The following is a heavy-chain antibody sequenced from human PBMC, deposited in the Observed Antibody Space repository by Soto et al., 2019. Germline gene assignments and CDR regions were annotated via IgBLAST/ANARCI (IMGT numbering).Heavy chain of an antibody. J-gene: IGHJ5*02. CDR1: GFTFDDYA. CDR2: ISWNSGSI. Sequence: EVQLVESGGGLVQPGRSLRLSCAASGFTFDDYAMHWVRQAPGKGLEWVSGISWNSGSIGYADSVKGRFTISRDNAKNSLYLQMNSLRAEDTALYYCAKDRFGYCSGGSCCFQYNWFDPWGQGTLVTVSS. D-gene: IGHD2-15*01. CDR3: AKDRFGYCSGGSCCFQYNWFDP. V-gene: IGHV3-9*01.